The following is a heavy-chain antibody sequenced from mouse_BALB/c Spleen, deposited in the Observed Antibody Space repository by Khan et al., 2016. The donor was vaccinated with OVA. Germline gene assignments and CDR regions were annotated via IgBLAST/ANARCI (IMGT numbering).Heavy chain of an antibody. CDR3: AKCFYAHYYAMDY. J-gene: IGHJ4*01. Sequence: VQLQESGPGLVAPSQSLSITCTVSGFSLTDYGVSWIRQPPGKGLEWLGVIWGGGSTYYNSALKSRLSISKDNSKSPVFLKMNSLQTDDTARYCCAKCFYAHYYAMDYWGQGSSVTVSS. CDR1: GFSLTDYG. CDR2: IWGGGST. D-gene: IGHD1-1*01. V-gene: IGHV2-6-5*01.